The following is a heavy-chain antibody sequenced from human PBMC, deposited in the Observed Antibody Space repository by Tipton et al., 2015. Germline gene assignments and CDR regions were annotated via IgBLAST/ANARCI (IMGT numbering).Heavy chain of an antibody. Sequence: TLSLTCAVYGGSFSGYYWNWIRQPPGKGLEWIGYTYYSGNTKYNPSLKSRVTISVDTSKNQFSLRLSSVTAADTAVYYCARESLNTIFGVVLDYGMDVWGQGTTVTVSS. V-gene: IGHV4-59*01. CDR3: ARESLNTIFGVVLDYGMDV. D-gene: IGHD3-3*01. CDR1: GGSFSGYY. J-gene: IGHJ6*02. CDR2: TYYSGNT.